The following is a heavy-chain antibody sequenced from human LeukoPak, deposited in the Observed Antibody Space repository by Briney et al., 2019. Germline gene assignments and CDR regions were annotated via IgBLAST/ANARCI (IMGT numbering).Heavy chain of an antibody. CDR3: ASLPAAADLL. J-gene: IGHJ4*02. V-gene: IGHV3-30*01. Sequence: PGRSLRLSCAASGFTFSSYGMHWVRQAPGKGLEWVAVISYDGSNKYYADSVKGRFTISRDNSKNTLYLQMNSPRAEDTAVYYCASLPAAADLLWGQGTLVTVSS. CDR1: GFTFSSYG. CDR2: ISYDGSNK. D-gene: IGHD6-13*01.